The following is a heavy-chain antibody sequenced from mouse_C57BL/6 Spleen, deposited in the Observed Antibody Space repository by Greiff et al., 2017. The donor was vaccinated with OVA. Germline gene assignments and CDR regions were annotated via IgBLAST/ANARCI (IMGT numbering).Heavy chain of an antibody. V-gene: IGHV1-5*01. CDR3: TRGEYGSYEDFDY. Sequence: EVQLQQSGTVLARPGASVKMSCKTSGYTFTSYWMHWVKQRPGQGLEWIGAIYPGNSDTSYNQKFKGKAKLTAVTSASTAYMELSSLTNEDSAVYYCTRGEYGSYEDFDYWGQGTTLTVSS. D-gene: IGHD2-3*01. J-gene: IGHJ2*01. CDR1: GYTFTSYW. CDR2: IYPGNSDT.